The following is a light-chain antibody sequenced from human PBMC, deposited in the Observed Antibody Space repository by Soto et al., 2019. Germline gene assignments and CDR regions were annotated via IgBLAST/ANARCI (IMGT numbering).Light chain of an antibody. J-gene: IGKJ5*01. CDR2: GAS. V-gene: IGKV3-11*01. Sequence: EIVLTHSPDTLSLSPGERATLSCRASQSVTSRYLAWYQQKPGQAPRLLIHGASTRATGIPARFSGSGSGTDFTLTISSLEPEDFAVYYCQQRSNWPPKITFGQGTRLEIK. CDR3: QQRSNWPPKIT. CDR1: QSVTSRY.